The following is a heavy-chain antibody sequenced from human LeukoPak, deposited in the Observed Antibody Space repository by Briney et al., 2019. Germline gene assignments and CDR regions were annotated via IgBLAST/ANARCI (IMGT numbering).Heavy chain of an antibody. V-gene: IGHV1-69*05. Sequence: GASVKVSCKASGGTFSSYAISWVRQAPGQGLEWMGGIIPIFGTANYAQKFQGRVTITTDESTSTAYMELSSLRSEDTAVYYCARSGPGEGYYYYYYMDVWGKGTTVTVSS. CDR1: GGTFSSYA. CDR2: IIPIFGTA. J-gene: IGHJ6*03. D-gene: IGHD1-26*01. CDR3: ARSGPGEGYYYYYYMDV.